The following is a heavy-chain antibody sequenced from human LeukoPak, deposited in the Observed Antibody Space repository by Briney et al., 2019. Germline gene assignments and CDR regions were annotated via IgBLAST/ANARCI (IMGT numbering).Heavy chain of an antibody. CDR2: INHSGST. D-gene: IGHD2-2*01. Sequence: PSETLSLTCAVHGGSFSGYYWSWIRQPPGKGLEWIGEINHSGSTNYNPSLKSRVTISVDTSKNQFSLKLSSVTAADTAVYYCARGFHCSSTSCSPWCDYWGQGTLVTVSS. CDR1: GGSFSGYY. J-gene: IGHJ4*02. V-gene: IGHV4-34*01. CDR3: ARGFHCSSTSCSPWCDY.